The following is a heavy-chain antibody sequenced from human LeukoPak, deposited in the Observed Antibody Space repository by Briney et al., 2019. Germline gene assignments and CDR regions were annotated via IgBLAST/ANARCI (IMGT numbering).Heavy chain of an antibody. Sequence: SETLSLTCAVYGGSFSGYYWSWIRQPPGKGLEWIGEINHSGSTNYNPSLKSRVTISVDTSKNQFSLKLSSVTAADTAVYYCAREGGARTTPGYYYYMDVWGKGTTVTVSS. CDR3: AREGGARTTPGYYYYMDV. J-gene: IGHJ6*03. V-gene: IGHV4-34*01. CDR1: GGSFSGYY. CDR2: INHSGST. D-gene: IGHD2-2*01.